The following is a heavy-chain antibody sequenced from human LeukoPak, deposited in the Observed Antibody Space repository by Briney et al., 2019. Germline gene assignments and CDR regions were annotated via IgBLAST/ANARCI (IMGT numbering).Heavy chain of an antibody. D-gene: IGHD3-22*01. CDR3: ARGGYYYDSSGYYYEYYFDY. V-gene: IGHV4-38-2*02. J-gene: IGHJ4*02. Sequence: SETLSLTCSVSGYSISSGYYWDWIRQPPGKGLEWIASIYHSGKSYYNPSLKSRVTISVDTSKNQFSLKLSSVTAADTAVYYCARGGYYYDSSGYYYEYYFDYWGQGTLVTVSS. CDR1: GYSISSGYY. CDR2: IYHSGKS.